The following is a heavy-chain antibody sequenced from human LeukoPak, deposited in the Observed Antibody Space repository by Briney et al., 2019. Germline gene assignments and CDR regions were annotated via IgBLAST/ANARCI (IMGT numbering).Heavy chain of an antibody. V-gene: IGHV4-59*01. CDR3: AGADRHDYGEDY. CDR2: IYYSGST. CDR1: GGSISSYY. J-gene: IGHJ4*02. D-gene: IGHD4-17*01. Sequence: PSETLSLTCTVSGGSISSYYWSWIRRPPGKGLEWIGYIYYSGSTNYNPSLKSRVTMSVDTSKNQFSLKLTSVTAADTAVYYCAGADRHDYGEDYWGQGTLVTVSS.